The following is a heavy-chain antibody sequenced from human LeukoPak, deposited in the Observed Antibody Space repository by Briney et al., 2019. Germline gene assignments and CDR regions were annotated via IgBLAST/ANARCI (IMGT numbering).Heavy chain of an antibody. Sequence: GGSLRLSCVAPGFIFSSYGMHWVRQAPGKGLEWVAYIQNDGSNEQYADSVKGRFSISRDSSKNILYLQMNSLRAEDTAVYYCAKDRCSNGIGCYYYYMDVWGKGTTVTISS. CDR3: AKDRCSNGIGCYYYYMDV. CDR2: IQNDGSNE. V-gene: IGHV3-30*02. CDR1: GFIFSSYG. J-gene: IGHJ6*03. D-gene: IGHD2-8*01.